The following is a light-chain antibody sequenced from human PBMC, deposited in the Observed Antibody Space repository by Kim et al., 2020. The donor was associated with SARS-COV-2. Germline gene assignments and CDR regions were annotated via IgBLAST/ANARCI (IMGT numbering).Light chain of an antibody. V-gene: IGKV1-39*01. CDR2: SAS. CDR3: QQTYISPRLT. J-gene: IGKJ4*01. CDR1: QNVNNY. Sequence: DIQMTQSPSSLSASVGDRVTITCRASQNVNNYLNWYQQKPGTPPKLLIHSASTLQTGVPSRFSGSGSGTDFTLTITGLQPEDFATYYCQQTYISPRLTFGGGTKLEI.